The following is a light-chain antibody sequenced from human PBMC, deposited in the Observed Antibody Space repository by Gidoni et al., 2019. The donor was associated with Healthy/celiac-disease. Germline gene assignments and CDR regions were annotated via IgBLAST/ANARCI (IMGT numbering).Light chain of an antibody. CDR1: QSVSSSY. CDR2: GAS. V-gene: IGKV3-20*01. Sequence: QSVSSSYLAWYQQKPGQAPRLLIYGASSRATGIPDRFSGSGSGTDFTLTISRLEPEDFAVYYCQQYGSSPRTCGQGTKLEIK. CDR3: QQYGSSPRT. J-gene: IGKJ2*01.